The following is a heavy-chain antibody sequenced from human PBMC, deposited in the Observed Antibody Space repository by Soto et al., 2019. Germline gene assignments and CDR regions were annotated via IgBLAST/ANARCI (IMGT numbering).Heavy chain of an antibody. CDR1: GFTFSSYA. CDR2: ISYDGSNK. V-gene: IGHV3-30-3*01. D-gene: IGHD2-2*03. Sequence: QVQLVESGGGVVQPGRSLRLSCAASGFTFSSYAMHWVRQAPGKGLEWVAVISYDGSNKYYADSVKGRFTISRDNSKNSLYLQMNSLRAEDTAVYFCARGYCSSISGYLTYIDYWGQANLVTVSS. J-gene: IGHJ4*02. CDR3: ARGYCSSISGYLTYIDY.